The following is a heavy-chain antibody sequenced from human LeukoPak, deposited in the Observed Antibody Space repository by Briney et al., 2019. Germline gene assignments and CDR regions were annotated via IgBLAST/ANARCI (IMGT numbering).Heavy chain of an antibody. CDR2: VYNSGST. CDR1: GGSISRGSYY. J-gene: IGHJ6*04. CDR3: ARERGSIAAAGRSPSRSLDV. Sequence: SETLSLTCIVPGGSISRGSYYWNWIRQPAGKGLEWMGRVYNSGSTNYNPSLKSRVTISTDMSKNQFSLKLSSVTAADTAVYYCARERGSIAAAGRSPSRSLDVWGKGTTVTVSS. D-gene: IGHD6-13*01. V-gene: IGHV4-61*02.